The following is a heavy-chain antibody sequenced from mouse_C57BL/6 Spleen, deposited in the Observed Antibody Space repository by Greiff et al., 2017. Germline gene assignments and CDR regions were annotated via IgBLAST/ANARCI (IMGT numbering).Heavy chain of an antibody. J-gene: IGHJ4*01. CDR3: ARRTMTTVVAGDYAMDY. Sequence: QVQLQQPGAELVRPGTSVKLSCKASGYTFTSYWMHWVKQRPGQGLEWIGVIDPSDSSTNYNQKFKGKATLTVDTSSSTAYRQLSSLTSEDSAVYYCARRTMTTVVAGDYAMDYWGQGTSVTVSS. D-gene: IGHD1-1*01. CDR1: GYTFTSYW. V-gene: IGHV1-59*01. CDR2: IDPSDSST.